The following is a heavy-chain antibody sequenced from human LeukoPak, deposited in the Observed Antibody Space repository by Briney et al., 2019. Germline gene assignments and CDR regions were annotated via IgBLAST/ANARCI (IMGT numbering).Heavy chain of an antibody. CDR3: AHSLRYFDWPRPNWFDP. CDR2: IYWDDDK. CDR1: GFSLSTSGVG. Sequence: SGPTLVKPTQTLTLTCTFSGFSLSTSGVGVGRIRQPPGKALEWLALIYWDDDKRYSPSLKSRLTITKDTSKNQVVLTMTNMDPVDTATYYCAHSLRYFDWPRPNWFDPWGQGTLVTVSS. D-gene: IGHD3-9*01. V-gene: IGHV2-5*02. J-gene: IGHJ5*02.